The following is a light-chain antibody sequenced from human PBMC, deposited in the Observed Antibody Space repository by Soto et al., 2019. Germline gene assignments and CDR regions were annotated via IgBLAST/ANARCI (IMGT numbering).Light chain of an antibody. CDR2: DVT. Sequence: QSALTQPRSVSGSPGQSVTISCTGTSSDVGGYNYVSWYEQHPVKAPKLMIYDVTKRPSGVPDRFSGSKSGNTASLTISGLQAEYEADYYCCSYEGRYPWFFGTGPKLTVL. CDR3: CSYEGRYPWF. J-gene: IGLJ1*01. V-gene: IGLV2-11*01. CDR1: SSDVGGYNY.